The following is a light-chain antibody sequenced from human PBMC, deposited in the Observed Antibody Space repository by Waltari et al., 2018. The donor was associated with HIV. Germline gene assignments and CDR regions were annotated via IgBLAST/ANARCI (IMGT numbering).Light chain of an antibody. CDR2: GNY. CDR1: TSNIGINT. Sequence: QSVVPQPPSVSGTPGQTVTISCSASTSNIGINTVNWYQHLPGTAPKRLIYGNYQRPSGVPDRFSASKSGTSASLAISGLQSEDEADYYCASWDASLNGWVFGGGTKLTVL. CDR3: ASWDASLNGWV. J-gene: IGLJ3*02. V-gene: IGLV1-44*01.